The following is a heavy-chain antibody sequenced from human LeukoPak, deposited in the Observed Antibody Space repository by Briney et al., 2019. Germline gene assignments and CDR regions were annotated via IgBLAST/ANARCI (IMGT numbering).Heavy chain of an antibody. CDR3: ARGSSDSSSWMYYFDY. V-gene: IGHV7-4-1*02. CDR1: GYTFTSYA. D-gene: IGHD6-13*01. CDR2: INTNTGNP. Sequence: ASVKVSCTASGYTFTSYAMNWVRQAPGQGLEWMGWINTNTGNPTYAQGFTGRFVFSLDTSVSTAYLQISSLKAEDTAVYYCARGSSDSSSWMYYFDYWGQGTLVTVSS. J-gene: IGHJ4*02.